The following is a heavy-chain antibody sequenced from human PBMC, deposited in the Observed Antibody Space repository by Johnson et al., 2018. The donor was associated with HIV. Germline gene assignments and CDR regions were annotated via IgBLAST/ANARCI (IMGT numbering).Heavy chain of an antibody. CDR1: GFTFASSA. J-gene: IGHJ3*02. Sequence: QVQLLESGGGLAQPGGSLRLSCAASGFTFASSAMSWVRQAPGKGLEWVAVISYDGSNNYYADSVKGRFTISKDNSRNTLFLHMNSWRADDTAVYYCAIGRGEFPRHAFDIWGQGTMVTVSS. CDR2: ISYDGSNN. D-gene: IGHD3-10*01. V-gene: IGHV3-30*03. CDR3: AIGRGEFPRHAFDI.